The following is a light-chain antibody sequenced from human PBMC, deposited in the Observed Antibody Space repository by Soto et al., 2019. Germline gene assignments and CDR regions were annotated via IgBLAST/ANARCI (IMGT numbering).Light chain of an antibody. CDR2: GAP. J-gene: IGKJ1*01. V-gene: IGKV3-20*01. CDR1: QSVSSTH. CDR3: QHVGISLLT. Sequence: EIVLTQSPGTLSLSPGERATLSCRASQSVSSTHLAWYQQKPGQAPRLLIFGAPSRATGIPDRFSGSESGNDFTLTIRRLKPEDFAVYYCQHVGISLLTFGQGTKMEIK.